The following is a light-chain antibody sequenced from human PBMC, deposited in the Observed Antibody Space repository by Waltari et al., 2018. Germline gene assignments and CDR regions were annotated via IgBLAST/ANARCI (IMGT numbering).Light chain of an antibody. CDR2: YDG. CDR1: NIGSKN. J-gene: IGLJ3*02. Sequence: SFVLTQPPSVSVAPGKTAQISCVANNIGSKNVHWYQQRPGQAPVVVIYYDGDRPSGIPERFSGSNSWNTATLTISRVEAGDEADYYCQVWDSSSDPVVFGGGTKLTVL. V-gene: IGLV3-21*04. CDR3: QVWDSSSDPVV.